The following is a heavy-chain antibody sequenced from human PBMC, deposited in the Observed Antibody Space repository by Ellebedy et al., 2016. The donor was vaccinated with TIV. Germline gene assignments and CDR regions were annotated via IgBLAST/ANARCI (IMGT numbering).Heavy chain of an antibody. J-gene: IGHJ4*02. CDR2: IKSKTDGGAA. Sequence: GGSLRLSFAASGFTFSNAWMNWFRQAPGKGLAWVGRIKSKTDGGAADYAAPVKGRFTISRDDSKNTLYLQMNSLKTEDTAVYFCTTVYRYNYDSVWGQGTLVTVSS. CDR1: GFTFSNAW. D-gene: IGHD5-18*01. CDR3: TTVYRYNYDSV. V-gene: IGHV3-15*01.